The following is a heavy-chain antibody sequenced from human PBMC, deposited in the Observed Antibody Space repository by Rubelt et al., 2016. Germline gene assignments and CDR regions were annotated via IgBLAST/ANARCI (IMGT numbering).Heavy chain of an antibody. D-gene: IGHD3-22*01. J-gene: IGHJ4*02. Sequence: QVQLQQWGAGLLKPSETLSLTCAVYGGSFSGYYWSWIRQPPGKGLEWIGEINHSGSTNYHQSLMSLVTISVDTSKNQFYLKLSSVTAADTVVYYCARGRWLFPNWGQGTLVTVSS. CDR3: ARGRWLFPN. V-gene: IGHV4-34*01. CDR1: GGSFSGYY. CDR2: INHSGST.